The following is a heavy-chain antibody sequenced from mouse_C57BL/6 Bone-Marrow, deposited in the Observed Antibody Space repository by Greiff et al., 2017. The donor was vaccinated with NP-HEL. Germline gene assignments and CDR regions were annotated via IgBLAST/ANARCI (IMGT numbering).Heavy chain of an antibody. V-gene: IGHV1-53*01. Sequence: QVQLQQPGTELVKPGASVKLSCKASGYTFTSYWMHWVKQRPGQGLEWIGNINPSNGGTNYNEKFKSKSTLTVDKSSSTAYMQLSSLTSEDSAVYYCARSPLLRPPYFDYWGQGTTLTVSS. D-gene: IGHD1-1*01. CDR3: ARSPLLRPPYFDY. CDR1: GYTFTSYW. J-gene: IGHJ2*01. CDR2: INPSNGGT.